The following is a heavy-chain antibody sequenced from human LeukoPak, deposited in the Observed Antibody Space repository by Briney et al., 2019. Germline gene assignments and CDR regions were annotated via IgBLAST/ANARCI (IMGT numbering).Heavy chain of an antibody. CDR3: ARVSRLWWARDI. J-gene: IGHJ3*02. Sequence: SETLSLTCAVYGGSFSAYYWSWIRQPPGKGLEWIGEINHSGSTNYNPSLKSRVNISVDTSKNQFSLKLSSVTAADTAVYYCARVSRLWWARDIWGQGTMVAVSS. CDR2: INHSGST. D-gene: IGHD2-21*01. V-gene: IGHV4-34*01. CDR1: GGSFSAYY.